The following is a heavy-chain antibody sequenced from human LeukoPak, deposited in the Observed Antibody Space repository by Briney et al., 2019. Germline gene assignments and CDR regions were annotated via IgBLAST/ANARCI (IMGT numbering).Heavy chain of an antibody. V-gene: IGHV4-34*01. CDR2: INHSGST. CDR1: GGSFSGYY. D-gene: IGHD3-10*01. J-gene: IGHJ5*02. Sequence: SETLSLTCAVYGGSFSGYYWSWIRQPPGKGLEWMGEINHSGSTNYNPSLKSRVTISVDTSKNQFSLKLSSVTAADTAVYYCARDRLKGYYGSGSYYSWGQGTLVTVSS. CDR3: ARDRLKGYYGSGSYYS.